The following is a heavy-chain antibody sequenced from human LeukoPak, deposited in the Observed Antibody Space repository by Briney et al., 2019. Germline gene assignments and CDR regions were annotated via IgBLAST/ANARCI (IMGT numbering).Heavy chain of an antibody. CDR1: GGSFSGYY. J-gene: IGHJ5*02. D-gene: IGHD6-13*01. V-gene: IGHV4-34*01. CDR3: ARGSWYDPNWFDP. CDR2: INHSGST. Sequence: PSETLSLTCAVYGGSFSGYYWSWIRQPPGKGLEWIGEINHSGSTNYNPSLKSRVTISVDTSKNQFSLKLSSVTAADTAVYYCARGSWYDPNWFDPWGQGTLVTVSS.